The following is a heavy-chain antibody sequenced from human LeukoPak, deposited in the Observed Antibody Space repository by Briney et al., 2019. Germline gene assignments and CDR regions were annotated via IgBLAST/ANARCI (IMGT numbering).Heavy chain of an antibody. J-gene: IGHJ4*02. CDR3: ARGGYDILTGFDY. Sequence: PSETLSLTCAVSGCSISSGYYWGWIRQPPGKGLEWIGSIYHSGSTYYNPSLKSRVTISVDTSKNQFSLKLSSVTAADTAVYHCARGGYDILTGFDYWGQGTLVTVSS. V-gene: IGHV4-38-2*01. CDR2: IYHSGST. D-gene: IGHD3-9*01. CDR1: GCSISSGYY.